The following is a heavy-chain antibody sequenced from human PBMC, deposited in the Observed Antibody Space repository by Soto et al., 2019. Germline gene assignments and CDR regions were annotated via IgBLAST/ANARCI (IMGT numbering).Heavy chain of an antibody. D-gene: IGHD6-13*01. J-gene: IGHJ4*02. CDR3: AKEGQQLGRGYFDY. CDR2: ISGSGGST. CDR1: GFTFSSYA. V-gene: IGHV3-23*01. Sequence: EVQLLESGGGLVQPGGSLRLSCAASGFTFSSYAMSWVRQAPGKGLEWVSAISGSGGSTYYAYSVKGRFTISRDNSKNTLYLQMNRRSAEAAAVYYCAKEGQQLGRGYFDYWGQGTLVTVSS.